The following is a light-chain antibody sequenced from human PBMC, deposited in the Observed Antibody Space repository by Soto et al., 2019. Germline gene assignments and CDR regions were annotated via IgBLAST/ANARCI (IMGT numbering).Light chain of an antibody. V-gene: IGKV3-11*01. Sequence: EIVLTQSPATLSLSPGERATLSCRASQSVSSYLAWYQQKPGQAPRLLIYDASNRATGIPARFSGSGSGTDFTLTISCLEPEDFAVYYCQQRSNWPPLTFGPGTKVDI. CDR3: QQRSNWPPLT. CDR1: QSVSSY. J-gene: IGKJ3*01. CDR2: DAS.